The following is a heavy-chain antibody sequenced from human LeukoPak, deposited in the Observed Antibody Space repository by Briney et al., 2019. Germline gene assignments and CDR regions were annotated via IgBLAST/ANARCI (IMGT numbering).Heavy chain of an antibody. CDR1: GYSFTSYW. CDR3: VRPWGVTPYYFDY. Sequence: GESLKISCKASGYSFTSYWIGWVRQMPGKGLEWMGIIYPGDSDTRYSPSFQGQVTISADKSISTAYLQWSSLKASDTAMYNCVRPWGVTPYYFDYWGQGTLVTVSS. V-gene: IGHV5-51*01. D-gene: IGHD1-14*01. J-gene: IGHJ4*02. CDR2: IYPGDSDT.